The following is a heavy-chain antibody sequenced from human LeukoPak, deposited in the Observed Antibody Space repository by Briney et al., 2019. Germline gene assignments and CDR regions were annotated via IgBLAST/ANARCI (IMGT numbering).Heavy chain of an antibody. CDR2: IYYSGST. CDR3: AVEMATINWFDP. Sequence: SETLSLTCTVSGGSISSGDYYWSWIRQPPGKGLEWIGYIYYSGSTYYNPSLKSRVTISVDTSKNQFSLKLSSVTAADTAVYYCAVEMATINWFDPWGQGTLVTVSS. V-gene: IGHV4-30-4*08. J-gene: IGHJ5*02. D-gene: IGHD5-24*01. CDR1: GGSISSGDYY.